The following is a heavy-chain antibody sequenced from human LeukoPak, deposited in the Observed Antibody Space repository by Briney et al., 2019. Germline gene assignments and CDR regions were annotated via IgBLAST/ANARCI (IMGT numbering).Heavy chain of an antibody. CDR2: IYTSGST. D-gene: IGHD6-19*01. CDR3: ARGWLAFDY. Sequence: SQTLSLTCTVSGGPISSGSYYWSWIRQPAGKGLEWIGRIYTSGSTNYNPSLKSRVTISVDTSKNQFSLKLSSVTAADTAVYYCARGWLAFDYWGQGTLVTVSS. V-gene: IGHV4-61*02. J-gene: IGHJ4*02. CDR1: GGPISSGSYY.